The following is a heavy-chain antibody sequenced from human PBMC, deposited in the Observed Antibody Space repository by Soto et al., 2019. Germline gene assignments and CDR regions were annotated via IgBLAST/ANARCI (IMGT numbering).Heavy chain of an antibody. CDR2: ISAHNGNT. CDR3: ARGRYGHY. V-gene: IGHV1-18*01. CDR1: GYAFTTYG. Sequence: QVHLVQSGAEVKKPGASVKVSCKGSGYAFTTYGITWVRQAPGQGLEWMGWISAHNGNTNYAQKLQGRVTVTRDTSTSTAYMELRSLRSDDTAVYYCARGRYGHYWGQGALVTVSP. J-gene: IGHJ4*02. D-gene: IGHD1-1*01.